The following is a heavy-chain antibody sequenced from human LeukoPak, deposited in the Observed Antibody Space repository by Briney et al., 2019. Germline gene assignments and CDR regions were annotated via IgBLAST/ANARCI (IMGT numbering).Heavy chain of an antibody. CDR1: GYSISSGYY. D-gene: IGHD3-22*01. Sequence: SETLSLTCTVSGYSISSGYYWGWIRQPPGKGLGWIGSIYHSGSTYYNPSLKSRVTISVDTSKNQFSLKLSSVTAADTAVYFCARAGDYYDSSGSLWGQGTLVTVSS. J-gene: IGHJ4*02. V-gene: IGHV4-38-2*02. CDR2: IYHSGST. CDR3: ARAGDYYDSSGSL.